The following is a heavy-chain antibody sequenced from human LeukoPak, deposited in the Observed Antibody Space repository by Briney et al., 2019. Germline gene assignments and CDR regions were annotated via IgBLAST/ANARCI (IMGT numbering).Heavy chain of an antibody. Sequence: SETLSLTCTVSGGSISSYYWSWIRQPPGKGLEWIAYIYYSGSTNYNPSLKSRVTISVDTSKNQFSLKLSSVTAADAAVYYCARRYGSGSSGTFDYWGQGTLVTVSS. J-gene: IGHJ4*02. CDR1: GGSISSYY. CDR3: ARRYGSGSSGTFDY. CDR2: IYYSGST. D-gene: IGHD3-10*01. V-gene: IGHV4-59*01.